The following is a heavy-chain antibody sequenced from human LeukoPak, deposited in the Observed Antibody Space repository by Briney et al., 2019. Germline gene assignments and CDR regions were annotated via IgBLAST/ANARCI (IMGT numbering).Heavy chain of an antibody. CDR3: AKDTSTGYYSDAFDI. CDR1: GFTFSAYG. CDR2: IRYDATNK. D-gene: IGHD3-22*01. V-gene: IGHV3-30*02. J-gene: IGHJ3*02. Sequence: GGSLRLSCAASGFTFSAYGMHWVRQAPGKGLQWVAFIRYDATNKYYTDSVKGRFTISRDNSKNTLYLQMNSLRAEDTAVYYCAKDTSTGYYSDAFDIWGQGTRVTVSS.